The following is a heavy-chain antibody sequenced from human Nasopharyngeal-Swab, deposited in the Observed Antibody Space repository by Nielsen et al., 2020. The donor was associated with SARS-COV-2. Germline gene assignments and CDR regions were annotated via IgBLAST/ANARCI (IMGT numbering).Heavy chain of an antibody. D-gene: IGHD4-23*01. CDR3: ARPLGYGGHSDFDY. CDR1: GYRLTSYW. V-gene: IGHV5-10-1*01. Sequence: GESLKTSRKGPGYRLTSYWINWVRQMPGKGLEWSGSIDPSYSYTNYSPSFQGHVTISTDNPINTAYLQWSSLKASDTAMHYCARPLGYGGHSDFDYWGQGTLVTVSS. CDR2: IDPSYSYT. J-gene: IGHJ4*02.